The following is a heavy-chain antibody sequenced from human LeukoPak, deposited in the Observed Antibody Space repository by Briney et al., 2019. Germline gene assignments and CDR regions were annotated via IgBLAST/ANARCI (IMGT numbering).Heavy chain of an antibody. CDR1: GFTFSSYA. CDR2: ISGSGGST. D-gene: IGHD3-10*01. J-gene: IGHJ4*02. Sequence: PGGSLRLSCAASGFTFSSYAMSWVRQAPGKGLEWVSAISGSGGSTYYADSAKGRFTISRDNSKNTLYLQMNSLRAEDTAVYYCAKEENYGSGSYYNDYFDYWGQGTLVTVSS. CDR3: AKEENYGSGSYYNDYFDY. V-gene: IGHV3-23*01.